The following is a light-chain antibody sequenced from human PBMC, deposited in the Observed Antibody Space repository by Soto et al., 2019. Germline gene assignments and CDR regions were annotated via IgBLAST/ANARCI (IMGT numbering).Light chain of an antibody. CDR2: QTS. CDR1: QHINTR. J-gene: IGKJ1*01. Sequence: ESWFTQSPATLSSFPGDGVTLSCRASQHINTRLAWYQHRPGQAPRLLIYQTSIRAAGIPDRFSASGSGTDFTLTISEVQPEDFALYYCHQRPSWPRTFGQGTKVDIK. CDR3: HQRPSWPRT. V-gene: IGKV3-11*01.